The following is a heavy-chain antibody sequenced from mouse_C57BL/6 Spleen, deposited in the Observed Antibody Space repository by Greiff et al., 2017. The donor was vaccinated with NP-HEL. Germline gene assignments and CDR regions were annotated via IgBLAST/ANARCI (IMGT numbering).Heavy chain of an antibody. CDR1: GYTFTSYT. CDR3: ARYFGCFDV. Sequence: VQLQQSGAELARPGASVKMSCKASGYTFTSYTMHWVKQRPGQGLEWIGYINPSSGYTKYNQKFKDKATLTADKSSSTAYMQLSSLTSDDSAVYYCARYFGCFDVWGTGTTVTVSA. V-gene: IGHV1-4*01. CDR2: INPSSGYT. J-gene: IGHJ1*03.